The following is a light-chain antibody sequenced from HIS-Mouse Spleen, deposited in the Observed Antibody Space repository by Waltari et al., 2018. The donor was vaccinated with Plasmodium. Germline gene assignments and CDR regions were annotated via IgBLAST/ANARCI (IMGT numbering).Light chain of an antibody. CDR1: QDISND. CDR3: QQYDNLPPLT. J-gene: IGKJ4*01. Sequence: DIQMTQSPSSLSASVGDRVTLTCQASQDISNDLNWYQQKPGKAPKLLIYDASNLETGVPSRFSGSGSGTDFTFTISSLQPEDIATYYCQQYDNLPPLTFGGGTKVEIK. CDR2: DAS. V-gene: IGKV1-33*01.